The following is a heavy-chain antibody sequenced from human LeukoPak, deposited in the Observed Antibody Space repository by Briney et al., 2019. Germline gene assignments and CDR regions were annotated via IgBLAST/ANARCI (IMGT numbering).Heavy chain of an antibody. CDR1: GFPFSNAW. D-gene: IGHD3-16*01. V-gene: IGHV3-15*01. CDR2: IKSKTDGGTT. Sequence: GGSLRLSYAASGFPFSNAWMSWVRQAPGKGREWVGRIKSKTDGGTTDYAAPVKRRFTISRDDSKNTLYLQMNRLKAEDTAVYYCTTDLRRSSQKMITSVQGGQGTLVTVSS. CDR3: TTDLRRSSQKMITSVQ. J-gene: IGHJ4*02.